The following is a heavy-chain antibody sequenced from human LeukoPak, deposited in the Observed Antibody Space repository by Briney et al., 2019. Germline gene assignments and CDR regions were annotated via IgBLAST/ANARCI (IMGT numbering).Heavy chain of an antibody. D-gene: IGHD6-13*01. Sequence: GRSLRLSCVTSGFTFSTSVVRWVRQAPGKGLEWVSTLNNNGGGTFYADSVKGRFTISRDTSKDTLFLQMNNLRAEDTAVYYCANTAYSSSWYRGFDYWGQGTLVTVSS. CDR2: LNNNGGGT. J-gene: IGHJ4*02. CDR1: GFTFSTSV. V-gene: IGHV3-23*01. CDR3: ANTAYSSSWYRGFDY.